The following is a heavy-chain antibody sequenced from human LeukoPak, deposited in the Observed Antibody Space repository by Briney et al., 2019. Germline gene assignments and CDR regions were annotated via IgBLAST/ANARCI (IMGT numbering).Heavy chain of an antibody. CDR2: ISYDGSNK. V-gene: IGHV3-30-3*02. Sequence: GRSLRLSCAASGFTFSSYAMHWVRQAPGKGLEWVAVISYDGSNKYYADSVKGRFTISRDNSKNTLYLQMNSLRAEDTAVYYCAKFGPGRKAWINDAFDIWGQGTMVTVSS. CDR1: GFTFSSYA. CDR3: AKFGPGRKAWINDAFDI. J-gene: IGHJ3*02. D-gene: IGHD2-2*03.